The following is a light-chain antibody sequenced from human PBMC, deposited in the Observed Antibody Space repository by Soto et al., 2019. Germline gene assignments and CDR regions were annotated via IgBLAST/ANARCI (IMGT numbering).Light chain of an antibody. CDR3: SSYTSSSTRV. J-gene: IGLJ1*01. V-gene: IGLV2-14*03. Sequence: QSALTQPASVSGSPGQSITISCTGTSSDVGGYKYISWYQQHPGKAPKLLIYDIRNRPSGVSDRFSGSKSGNTASLTISGLQAEDGADYYCSSYTSSSTRVFGSGTKVTVL. CDR2: DIR. CDR1: SSDVGGYKY.